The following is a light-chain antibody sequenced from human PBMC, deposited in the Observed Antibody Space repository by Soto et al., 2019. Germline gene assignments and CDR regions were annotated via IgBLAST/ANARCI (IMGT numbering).Light chain of an antibody. CDR2: GAS. V-gene: IGKV3-15*01. J-gene: IGKJ3*01. Sequence: EIGMTQSPATLSVSPGDRATLSCRASQSVSRNLAWYQQKPGQAPRLLIYGASTRASGIPARFSGSGSGTQFTLTISSLQSEDFAVYYCQQYNTWPEAFGPGTKVEIK. CDR3: QQYNTWPEA. CDR1: QSVSRN.